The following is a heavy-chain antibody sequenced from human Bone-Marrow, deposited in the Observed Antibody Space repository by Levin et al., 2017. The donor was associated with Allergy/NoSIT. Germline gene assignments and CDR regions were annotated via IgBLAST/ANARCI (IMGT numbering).Heavy chain of an antibody. Sequence: SETLSLTCTVSGGSISGGNYYWNWIRQPPGTGLEWVGYIYYSGSTSYNPSLKSRVTISVDTSKNQFSLNLKSVTAADTAVYYCARGAYDYVLGRSRSHYYYGMEVWGQGTTVTVS. D-gene: IGHD3-16*02. V-gene: IGHV4-30-4*01. CDR3: ARGAYDYVLGRSRSHYYYGMEV. CDR2: IYYSGST. J-gene: IGHJ6*02. CDR1: GGSISGGNYY.